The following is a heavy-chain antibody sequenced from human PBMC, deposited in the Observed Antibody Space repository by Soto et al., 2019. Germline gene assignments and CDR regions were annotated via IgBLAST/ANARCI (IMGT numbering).Heavy chain of an antibody. CDR1: GASISGFY. CDR2: IYATGTT. D-gene: IGHD1-1*01. CDR3: VRDGTKTLRDWFDP. J-gene: IGHJ5*02. Sequence: PSATQSLTCPVSGASISGFYWSWIRTSAGKGLEWIGRIYATGTTDYNPSLKSRVMMSVDTSKKQFSLKLRSVTAADTAVYYCVRDGTKTLRDWFDPWGQG. V-gene: IGHV4-4*07.